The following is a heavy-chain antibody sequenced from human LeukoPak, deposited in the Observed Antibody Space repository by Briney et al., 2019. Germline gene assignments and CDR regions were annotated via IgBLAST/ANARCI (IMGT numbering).Heavy chain of an antibody. D-gene: IGHD6-25*01. V-gene: IGHV3-23*01. CDR1: GFTFSSYA. CDR3: AKGPDSGRFDY. CDR2: ISGRGTST. J-gene: IGHJ4*02. Sequence: GRSLRLSCAASGFTFSSYAMSWVRQSPGKGLEWVSAISGRGTSTYYADSVKGRFTVSRDNSKNTLYLQMNSLRPEDTAVYYCAKGPDSGRFDYWGQGTLVTVSS.